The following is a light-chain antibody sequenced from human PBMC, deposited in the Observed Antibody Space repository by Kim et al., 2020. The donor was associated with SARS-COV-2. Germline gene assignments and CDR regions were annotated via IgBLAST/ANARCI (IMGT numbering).Light chain of an antibody. CDR1: QSISTN. Sequence: ASVGDRVTITCRASQSISTNLNWYQQKTGKAPKLLIYAASRLQGGVPSRFSGSGSGTDFTLTISSLQPEDSATYYCQQSNSTPLTFGGGTRVEIK. CDR3: QQSNSTPLT. J-gene: IGKJ4*01. CDR2: AAS. V-gene: IGKV1-39*01.